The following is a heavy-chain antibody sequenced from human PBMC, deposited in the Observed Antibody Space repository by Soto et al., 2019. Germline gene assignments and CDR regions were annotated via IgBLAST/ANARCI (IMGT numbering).Heavy chain of an antibody. Sequence: GGSLRLSCAASGFTFSSYGMHWVRQAPGKGLEWVAVIWYDGSNKYYADSVKGRFTISRDNSKNTLYLQMNSLRAEDTAVYYCARGNYDNSGYYDDAFDIWGQGTMVTVSS. V-gene: IGHV3-33*01. CDR3: ARGNYDNSGYYDDAFDI. J-gene: IGHJ3*02. CDR2: IWYDGSNK. D-gene: IGHD3-22*01. CDR1: GFTFSSYG.